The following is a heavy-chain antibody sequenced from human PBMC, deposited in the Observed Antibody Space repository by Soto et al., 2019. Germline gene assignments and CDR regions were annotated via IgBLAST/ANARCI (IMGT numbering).Heavy chain of an antibody. D-gene: IGHD3-9*01. V-gene: IGHV1-18*01. J-gene: IGHJ3*02. CDR1: GYTFTSYG. Sequence: ASVKVSCPASGYTFTSYGISWVRQAPGQGLEWMGWISAYNGNTNYAQKLQGRVTMTTDTSTSTAYMELRSLRSDDTAVYFCARGNVDWFTLYVFERWGNRKIVTVSS. CDR2: ISAYNGNT. CDR3: ARGNVDWFTLYVFER.